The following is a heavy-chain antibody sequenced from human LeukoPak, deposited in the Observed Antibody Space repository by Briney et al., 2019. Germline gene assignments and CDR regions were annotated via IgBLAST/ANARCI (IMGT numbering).Heavy chain of an antibody. CDR3: ARAGQWLAYKFDY. J-gene: IGHJ4*02. D-gene: IGHD6-19*01. Sequence: SDTLSLTCAVYGGSFSGYYWSWLRQPPGKGLEWIGEINHSGSTNYNPSLRRRVTISVATSKSQFSLKLSSVTAADTAVYYCARAGQWLAYKFDYWGQGTLVTVSS. CDR1: GGSFSGYY. CDR2: INHSGST. V-gene: IGHV4-34*01.